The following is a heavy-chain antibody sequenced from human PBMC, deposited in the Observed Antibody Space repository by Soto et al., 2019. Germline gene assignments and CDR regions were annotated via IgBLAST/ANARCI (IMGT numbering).Heavy chain of an antibody. D-gene: IGHD4-17*01. V-gene: IGHV3-74*01. CDR1: RFTFTSYW. J-gene: IGHJ4*02. Sequence: XXSLRLSCAASRFTFTSYWMHWVRQAPGKGLVWVXRINRXGSSTSYADSXXGRFTISXXNAKNTLYMQMNSMRAEDTAVYYCARDDYGFDYWGQGTLVTVSS. CDR2: INRXGSST. CDR3: ARDDYGFDY.